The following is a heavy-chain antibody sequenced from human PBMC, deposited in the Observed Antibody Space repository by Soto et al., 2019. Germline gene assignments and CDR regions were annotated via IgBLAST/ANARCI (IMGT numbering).Heavy chain of an antibody. Sequence: QVQLQESGPGLVKPSETLSLTCTVSGGSISSYYWSWIRQPAGKGLEWIGRFYTSGSTNYNPSLKSRVTMSVDTSKNQFSLKLSSVTAADTAVYYCARDPYYYGSGGMDVWGQGTTVTVSS. CDR2: FYTSGST. J-gene: IGHJ6*02. V-gene: IGHV4-4*07. CDR1: GGSISSYY. D-gene: IGHD3-10*01. CDR3: ARDPYYYGSGGMDV.